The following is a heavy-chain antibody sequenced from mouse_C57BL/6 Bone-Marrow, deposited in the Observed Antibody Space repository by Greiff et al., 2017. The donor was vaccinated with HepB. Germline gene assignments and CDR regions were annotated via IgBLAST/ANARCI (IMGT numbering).Heavy chain of an antibody. D-gene: IGHD1-1*01. CDR3: ARTRYYYGSSYGFAY. Sequence: QVQLQQPGAELVKPGASVKLSCKASGYTFTSYWMHWVKQRPGQGLEWIGMIHPNSGSTNYNEKFKSKATLTVDKSSSTAYMQLSSLTSEDSAVYYCARTRYYYGSSYGFAYWGQGTLVTVSA. CDR2: IHPNSGST. V-gene: IGHV1-64*01. CDR1: GYTFTSYW. J-gene: IGHJ3*01.